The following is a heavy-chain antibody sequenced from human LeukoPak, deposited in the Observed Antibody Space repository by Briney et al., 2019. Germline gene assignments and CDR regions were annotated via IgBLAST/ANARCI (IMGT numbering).Heavy chain of an antibody. Sequence: PGGSLRLSCVASGVTSRNSWMHWVRQAPGKGLVWVSRITIDGSSTTYADSVKGRFTICRDSAKNTLYLQMNSLRAEDTAVYYCTRDRFYAMDAWGQGTTVTVSS. J-gene: IGHJ6*02. V-gene: IGHV3-74*03. CDR3: TRDRFYAMDA. CDR1: GVTSRNSW. CDR2: ITIDGSST.